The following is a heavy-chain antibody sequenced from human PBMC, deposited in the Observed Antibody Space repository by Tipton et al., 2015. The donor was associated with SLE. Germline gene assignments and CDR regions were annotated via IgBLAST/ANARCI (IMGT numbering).Heavy chain of an antibody. CDR2: LHHSGRS. D-gene: IGHD2-2*01. Sequence: TLSLTCTVSRYSISGGYYWGWIRQPPGKGLEWIGCLHHSGRSYYSPSLKSRVTISVDTSKNQFSLKLSSVTAADTAVYYCAREGCSSTSCYGWWYFDLWGRGTLVTVSS. V-gene: IGHV4-38-2*02. CDR3: AREGCSSTSCYGWWYFDL. J-gene: IGHJ2*01. CDR1: RYSISGGYY.